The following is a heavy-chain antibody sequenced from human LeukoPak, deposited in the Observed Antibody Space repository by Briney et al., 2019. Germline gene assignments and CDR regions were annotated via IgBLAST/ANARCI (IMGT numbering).Heavy chain of an antibody. J-gene: IGHJ6*02. CDR2: ISSSSSYL. Sequence: PGGSLRLSCAASGFTFSSYSMNWVRQAPGKGLEWVSSISSSSSYLYYADSVKGRFTISRDNAKNSLYLQMNSLRAEDTAVYYCARRGRNVVVPAAMSAMDVWGQGTTVTVSS. D-gene: IGHD2-2*01. V-gene: IGHV3-21*01. CDR1: GFTFSSYS. CDR3: ARRGRNVVVPAAMSAMDV.